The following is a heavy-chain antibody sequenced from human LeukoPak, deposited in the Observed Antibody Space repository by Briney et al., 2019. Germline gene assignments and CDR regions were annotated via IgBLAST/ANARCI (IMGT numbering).Heavy chain of an antibody. CDR1: GGSISSYY. D-gene: IGHD4-11*01. CDR2: IYYSGST. CDR3: AGDYRRSKYYFDY. V-gene: IGHV4-59*01. J-gene: IGHJ4*02. Sequence: SETLSLTCTVSGGSISSYYWSWIRQPPGKGLEWIGYIYYSGSTNYNPSLKSRVTISVDTSKNQFSLKLSSVTAADTAVYYCAGDYRRSKYYFDYWGQGTLVTVSS.